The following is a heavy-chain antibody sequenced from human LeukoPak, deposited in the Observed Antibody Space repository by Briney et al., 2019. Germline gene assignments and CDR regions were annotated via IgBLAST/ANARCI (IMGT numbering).Heavy chain of an antibody. CDR3: AREYSSSSSAVAYYYGMDV. Sequence: ASVKVSCKASGYTFTGYCMHWVRQAPGQGLEWMGWINPNSGGTNYARKFQGWVTMTRDTSISTAYMELSRLRSDDTAVYYCAREYSSSSSAVAYYYGMDVWGQGTTVTVSS. D-gene: IGHD6-6*01. CDR1: GYTFTGYC. J-gene: IGHJ6*02. V-gene: IGHV1-2*04. CDR2: INPNSGGT.